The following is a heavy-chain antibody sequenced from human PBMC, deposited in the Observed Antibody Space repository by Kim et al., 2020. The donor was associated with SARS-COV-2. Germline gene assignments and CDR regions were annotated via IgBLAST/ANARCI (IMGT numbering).Heavy chain of an antibody. CDR2: ISYDGSNK. CDR1: GFTFSSYA. V-gene: IGHV3-30-3*01. J-gene: IGHJ6*02. D-gene: IGHD3-22*01. Sequence: GGSLRLSCAASGFTFSSYAMHWVRQAPGKGLEWVAVISYDGSNKYYADSVKGRFTISRDNSKNTLYLQMNSLRAEDTAVYYCARDGGGVERYYYDSSAYYPIGYSYYGMDVWGQGTTVTVSS. CDR3: ARDGGGVERYYYDSSAYYPIGYSYYGMDV.